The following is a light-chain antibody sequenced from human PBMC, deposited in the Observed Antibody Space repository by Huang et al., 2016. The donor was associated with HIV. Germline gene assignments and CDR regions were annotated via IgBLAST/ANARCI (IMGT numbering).Light chain of an antibody. J-gene: IGKJ3*01. CDR3: KQYYSSPFT. V-gene: IGKV4-1*01. CDR1: QSILYSSTDKSY. CDR2: WAS. Sequence: DIVMTQSPDSLAVSLGGGATINCKSSQSILYSSTDKSYLAWYHQKPGQPPKWPIYWASTRESGVPDRFSGSGSGTDFTLTISSLQAEDVAVYYCKQYYSSPFTFGPGTKVDIK.